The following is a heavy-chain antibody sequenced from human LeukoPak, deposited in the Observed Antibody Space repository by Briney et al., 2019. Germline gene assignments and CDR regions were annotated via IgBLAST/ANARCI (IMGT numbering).Heavy chain of an antibody. J-gene: IGHJ4*02. CDR3: AKEALPGIPAAGRIY. Sequence: GGSLRLSCEASGFTFSSYDMNWVRQAPGKRLEWVSSITSSSSYVFYADSVKGRLTISRDNAKNSLYLQMNSLRDEDTAVYFCAKEALPGIPAAGRIYWGQGTLVTVSS. CDR1: GFTFSSYD. CDR2: ITSSSSYV. V-gene: IGHV3-21*04. D-gene: IGHD6-25*01.